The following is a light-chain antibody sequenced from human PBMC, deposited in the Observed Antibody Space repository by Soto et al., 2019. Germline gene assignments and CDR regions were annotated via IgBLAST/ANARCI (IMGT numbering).Light chain of an antibody. CDR2: GAS. CDR1: QSITTY. CDR3: QQSYTTAYT. J-gene: IGKJ2*01. Sequence: DIHLTQSPSSLSASVVARVTITCRASQSITTYLNWYQQKPGKAPKLLIYGASSLQSGVPSRFSGSRSGTDFTLTIGSLRPEDFATYYCQQSYTTAYTVRAGTRREIK. V-gene: IGKV1-39*01.